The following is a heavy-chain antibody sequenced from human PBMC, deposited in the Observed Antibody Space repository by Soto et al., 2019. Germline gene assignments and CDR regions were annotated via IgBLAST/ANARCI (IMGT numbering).Heavy chain of an antibody. V-gene: IGHV1-69*11. CDR1: GGTFSSSG. D-gene: IGHD1-20*01. CDR2: IVPSLDTT. J-gene: IGHJ6*02. Sequence: QVHLVQSGTEVKKPGSSVKVSCKASGGTFSSSGFSWVRQAPGQGLEWMGMIVPSLDTTNYAQKFQARVTFTAAEVTSTAYLELRSLRADDTAGYYCASWPQPRYTDDPYAVDVWGQGTRVIVSS. CDR3: ASWPQPRYTDDPYAVDV.